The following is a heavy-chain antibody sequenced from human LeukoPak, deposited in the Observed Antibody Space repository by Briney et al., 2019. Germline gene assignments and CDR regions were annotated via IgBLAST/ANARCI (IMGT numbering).Heavy chain of an antibody. V-gene: IGHV4-4*02. J-gene: IGHJ4*02. Sequence: SGTLSLTCAVSGGSISSNNWWSWVRQPPGKGLEWIGEIYHSGSTNYNPSVKGRVTISVDKSKNQFSLKLSSVTAADTAVYYCARDTTRARYSSDWGQGTLVTVSS. D-gene: IGHD6-25*01. CDR3: ARDTTRARYSSD. CDR1: GGSISSNNW. CDR2: IYHSGST.